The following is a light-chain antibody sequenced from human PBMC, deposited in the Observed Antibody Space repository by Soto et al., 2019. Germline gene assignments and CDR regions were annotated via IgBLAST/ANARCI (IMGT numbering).Light chain of an antibody. CDR3: SSHAGIINVV. V-gene: IGLV2-8*01. Sequence: QSALTQPPSASGSPGQSVTISCTGTSSDVGGYNYVSWYQQHPGKAPKLMIYEVTKRPSGVPDRFSGSQSGNTASLTVSGLLAQDEADYYCSSHAGIINVVFGGGTKLTVL. J-gene: IGLJ3*02. CDR1: SSDVGGYNY. CDR2: EVT.